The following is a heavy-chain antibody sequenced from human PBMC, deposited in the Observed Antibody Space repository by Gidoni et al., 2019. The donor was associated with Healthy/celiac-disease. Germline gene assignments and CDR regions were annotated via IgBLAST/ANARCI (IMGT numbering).Heavy chain of an antibody. J-gene: IGHJ4*02. CDR3: STTAAAGDKTFDY. D-gene: IGHD6-13*01. CDR2: IYTRGST. CDR1: GGPISSGSYY. Sequence: QVQLQESGPGLVKPSQTLSLNCTVSGGPISSGSYYWSWIRQPAGKGLEWSGRIYTRGSTNYNPSLKSRVTISVDTSKNQFSLKLSSVTAADTAVYYCSTTAAAGDKTFDYWGQGTLVTVSS. V-gene: IGHV4-61*02.